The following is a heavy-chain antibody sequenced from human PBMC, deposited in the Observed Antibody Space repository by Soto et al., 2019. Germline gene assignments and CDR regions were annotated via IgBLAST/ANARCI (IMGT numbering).Heavy chain of an antibody. CDR2: MYHSGST. J-gene: IGHJ5*02. Sequence: SETLXLTCAVSGGXISSGGYSWSWIRQPPGKGLEWIGYMYHSGSTYYNPSLKSRVTISIDRSKNQFSLKLSSVTAADTAVYYCARGVEGYSSSWCHWFDPWGRGTLVNSPQ. CDR3: ARGVEGYSSSWCHWFDP. V-gene: IGHV4-30-2*01. D-gene: IGHD6-13*01. CDR1: GGXISSGGYS.